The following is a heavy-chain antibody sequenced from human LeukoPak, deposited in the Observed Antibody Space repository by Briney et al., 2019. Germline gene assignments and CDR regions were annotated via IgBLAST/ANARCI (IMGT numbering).Heavy chain of an antibody. CDR1: GYTFTSYA. CDR3: ASHDSSGYHSCY. J-gene: IGHJ4*02. Sequence: ASVKVSCKASGYTFTSYAMHWVRQAPGQRLEWMGWINAGNGNTKYSQKFQGRVTITRDTSASTAYMELSSLRSEDTAVYYCASHDSSGYHSCYWGQGTLVTVSS. D-gene: IGHD3-22*01. CDR2: INAGNGNT. V-gene: IGHV1-3*01.